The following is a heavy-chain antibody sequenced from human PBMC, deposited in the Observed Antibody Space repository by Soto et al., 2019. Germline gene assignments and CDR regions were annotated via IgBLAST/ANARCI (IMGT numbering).Heavy chain of an antibody. Sequence: ASVKVSCKASGYTFTNYDITWVRQAAGQGFEWVGWVNPNSGYTAYAQKFVGRVTMTRNTPLRTAYMELSSLTSGDTAVYYCAMSYSYGWNDYWGQGTLVTVSS. V-gene: IGHV1-8*01. CDR2: VNPNSGYT. CDR3: AMSYSYGWNDY. J-gene: IGHJ4*02. D-gene: IGHD5-18*01. CDR1: GYTFTNYD.